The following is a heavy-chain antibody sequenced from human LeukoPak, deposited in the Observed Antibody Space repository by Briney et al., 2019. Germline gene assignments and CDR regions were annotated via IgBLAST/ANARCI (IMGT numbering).Heavy chain of an antibody. CDR3: AKQNTVVPAAGDY. CDR1: GFTFSSYS. Sequence: GGSLRLSCAASGFTFSSYSMNCVRQAPGKGLEWVSYISSSSSTIYYADSVKGRFTISRDNAKNSLYLQMNSLRAEDTAVYYCAKQNTVVPAAGDYWGQGTLVTVSS. CDR2: ISSSSSTI. V-gene: IGHV3-48*01. D-gene: IGHD2-2*01. J-gene: IGHJ4*02.